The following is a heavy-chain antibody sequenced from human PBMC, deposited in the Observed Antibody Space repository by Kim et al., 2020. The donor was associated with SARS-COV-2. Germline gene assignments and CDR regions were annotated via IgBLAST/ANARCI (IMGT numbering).Heavy chain of an antibody. Sequence: SETLSLTCAVSGGSISSSNWWSWVRQPPGKGLEWIGEIYHSGSTNYNPSLKSRVTISVDKSKNQFSLKLSSVTAADTAVYYCAREYYDFWSGYQGQAFYFDYWGQGTLVTVSS. CDR3: AREYYDFWSGYQGQAFYFDY. V-gene: IGHV4-4*02. D-gene: IGHD3-3*01. CDR2: IYHSGST. CDR1: GGSISSSNW. J-gene: IGHJ4*02.